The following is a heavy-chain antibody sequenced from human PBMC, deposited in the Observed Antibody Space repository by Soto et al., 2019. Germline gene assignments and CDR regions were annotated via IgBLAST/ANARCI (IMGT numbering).Heavy chain of an antibody. CDR2: ISYDGSNK. D-gene: IGHD5-12*01. CDR1: GFTFSSYA. Sequence: GGSLRLSCAASGFTFSSYAMHWVRQAPGKGLEWVAVISYDGSNKYYADSVKGRFTISRDNSKNTLYLQMNSLRAEDTAVYYCARARSRDGYNYFDYWGQEPWSPSPQ. V-gene: IGHV3-30-3*01. J-gene: IGHJ4*01. CDR3: ARARSRDGYNYFDY.